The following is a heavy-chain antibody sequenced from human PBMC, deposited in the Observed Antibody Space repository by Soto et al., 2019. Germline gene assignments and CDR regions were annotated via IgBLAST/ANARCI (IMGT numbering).Heavy chain of an antibody. Sequence: ASVKVSCKASGYTFTSYGISWVRQAPGQGLEWMGWISAYNGNTNYAQKLQGRVTMTTDTSTSTAYMELRSLRSDDTAVYYCARDTPVVVQAPIQGYYYYGMDVWGKGTPVTV. D-gene: IGHD2-2*02. J-gene: IGHJ6*04. CDR2: ISAYNGNT. V-gene: IGHV1-18*01. CDR3: ARDTPVVVQAPIQGYYYYGMDV. CDR1: GYTFTSYG.